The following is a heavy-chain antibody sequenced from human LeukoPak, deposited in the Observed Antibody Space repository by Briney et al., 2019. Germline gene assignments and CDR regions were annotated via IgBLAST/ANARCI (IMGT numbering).Heavy chain of an antibody. CDR2: INQSGST. D-gene: IGHD3-3*01. CDR3: ARRRRGPYYDFWSGYESYFDY. V-gene: IGHV4-34*01. CDR1: GGSFSGYY. Sequence: PSETLSLTCAVYGGSFSGYYWSWIRQPPGKGLEWIGEINQSGSTNYNPSLKSRVTISVDTSKNQFSLKLSSVTAADTAVYYCARRRRGPYYDFWSGYESYFDYWGQGTLVTVSS. J-gene: IGHJ4*02.